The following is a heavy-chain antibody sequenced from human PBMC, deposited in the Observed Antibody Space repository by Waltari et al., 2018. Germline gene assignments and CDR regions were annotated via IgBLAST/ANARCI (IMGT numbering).Heavy chain of an antibody. V-gene: IGHV4-4*07. D-gene: IGHD3-9*01. Sequence: QVQLQESGPGMVKPSEPLSLTRTAFGSSISNNYWNWIRQPAGKGLEWIGRIYASGTTNYNPSLKSRVSVSVDTSKNQFSLNLTSVTAADTAVYYCARGLAFDSWGQGSLVTVSS. CDR1: GSSISNNY. CDR3: ARGLAFDS. J-gene: IGHJ4*02. CDR2: IYASGTT.